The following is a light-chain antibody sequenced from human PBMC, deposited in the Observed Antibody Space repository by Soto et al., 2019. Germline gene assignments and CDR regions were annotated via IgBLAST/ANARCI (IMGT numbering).Light chain of an antibody. CDR2: GAS. V-gene: IGKV3-15*01. CDR1: QSVSSN. Sequence: EIVMTQSPATLSVSPGERATLSCRASQSVSSNLAWYQQKPGQAPRLLIYGASTRATGIPARFSGSWSGTEFTLTISSLQSEDFAVYYCQQYNNWPRTFGGGTKVEIK. CDR3: QQYNNWPRT. J-gene: IGKJ4*01.